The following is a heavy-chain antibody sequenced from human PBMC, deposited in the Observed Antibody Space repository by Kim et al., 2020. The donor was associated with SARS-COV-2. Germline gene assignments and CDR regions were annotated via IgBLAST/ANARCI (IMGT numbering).Heavy chain of an antibody. CDR2: EK. V-gene: IGHV3-7*01. J-gene: IGHJ4*02. CDR3: AAGGATFDY. Sequence: EKYDVDSVGGRFTISRDNAKTSVYLHMRSLRAEDTALYYCAAGGATFDYWGQGALVTVSS. D-gene: IGHD3-16*01.